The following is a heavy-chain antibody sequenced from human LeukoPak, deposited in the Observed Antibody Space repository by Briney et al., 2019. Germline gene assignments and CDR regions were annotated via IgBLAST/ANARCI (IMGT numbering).Heavy chain of an antibody. CDR3: ARIAAPGNRRLNF. J-gene: IGHJ4*02. D-gene: IGHD6-13*01. Sequence: ASVKVSCKASGYSFTTYDINWVRQGAGQGLEWMGWMNPNSGNTGNAQKFQGRVTMTRNTSISTAYMELTSLTSEDTAVYFCARIAAPGNRRLNFWGQGTLVTVSS. V-gene: IGHV1-8*01. CDR2: MNPNSGNT. CDR1: GYSFTTYD.